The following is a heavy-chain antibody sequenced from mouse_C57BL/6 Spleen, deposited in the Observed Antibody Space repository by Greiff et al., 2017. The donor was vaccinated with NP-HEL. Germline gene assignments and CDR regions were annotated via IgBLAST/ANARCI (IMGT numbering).Heavy chain of an antibody. CDR1: GFTFSSYT. CDR2: ISGGGGNT. V-gene: IGHV5-9*01. CDR3: ARHKDYYGHWYFDV. J-gene: IGHJ1*03. D-gene: IGHD1-2*01. Sequence: EVQVVESGGGLVKPGGSLKLSCAASGFTFSSYTMSWVRQTPEKRLEWVATISGGGGNTYYPDSVKGRFTISRDNAKNTLYLQMSSLRSEDTALYYCARHKDYYGHWYFDVWGTGTTVTVSS.